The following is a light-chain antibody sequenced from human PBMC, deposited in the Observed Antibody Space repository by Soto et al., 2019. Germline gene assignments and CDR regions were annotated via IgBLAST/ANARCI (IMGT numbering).Light chain of an antibody. V-gene: IGLV2-23*02. CDR2: EVS. Sequence: QSVLTQPASVSGSPGQSITISCTGTSSDVGSYNLVSWYQQHPGKAPKLMIYEVSKRPSGVSNRFSGSKSGNTASLTISGLQAEDEADYCCSYAGSSTFVFGTGTKVTVL. CDR1: SSDVGSYNL. J-gene: IGLJ1*01. CDR3: CSYAGSSTFV.